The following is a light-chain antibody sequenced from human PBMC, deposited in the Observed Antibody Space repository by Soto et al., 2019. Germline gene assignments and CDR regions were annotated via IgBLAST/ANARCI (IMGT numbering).Light chain of an antibody. CDR3: QQYGRSPWT. CDR1: QSVSSSY. Sequence: EIVLTQSPGTLSLSPGDRATLSCRASQSVSSSYLAWYQQKPGQAPGLLIYGASSRATGIPDRFSGSGSGTDFTLTISRLEPEDSAVYYCQQYGRSPWTFGQGTKVEVK. CDR2: GAS. J-gene: IGKJ1*01. V-gene: IGKV3-20*01.